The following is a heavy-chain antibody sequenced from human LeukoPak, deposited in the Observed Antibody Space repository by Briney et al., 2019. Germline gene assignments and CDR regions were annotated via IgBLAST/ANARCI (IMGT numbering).Heavy chain of an antibody. D-gene: IGHD6-13*01. Sequence: PGRSLRLSCAASGFTFSNYAMHWVRQAPGKGLEWVAVISYDGSNKYYADSVKGRFTISRDNSKNTLYLQMNSLGAEDTAVYYCSAGPNFDYWGQGTLATASS. V-gene: IGHV3-30-3*01. CDR1: GFTFSNYA. J-gene: IGHJ4*02. CDR2: ISYDGSNK. CDR3: SAGPNFDY.